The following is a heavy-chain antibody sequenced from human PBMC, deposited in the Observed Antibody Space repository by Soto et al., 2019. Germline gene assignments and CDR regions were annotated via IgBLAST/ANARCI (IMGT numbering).Heavy chain of an antibody. CDR3: TYPTSSGTFDY. D-gene: IGHD6-19*01. Sequence: GGSLRLSCAASGFTFSNAWMNWVRQAPGKGLEWVGRIKGKTDGGTTDFAAPVKGRFTISRDDSKNTLYLQMNSLKTEDTAVYFCTYPTSSGTFDYWGQGTLVTVSS. J-gene: IGHJ4*02. CDR2: IKGKTDGGTT. V-gene: IGHV3-15*01. CDR1: GFTFSNAW.